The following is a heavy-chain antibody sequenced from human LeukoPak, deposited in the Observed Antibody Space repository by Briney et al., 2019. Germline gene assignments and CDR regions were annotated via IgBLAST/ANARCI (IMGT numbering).Heavy chain of an antibody. V-gene: IGHV3-7*01. J-gene: IGHJ5*02. CDR3: ARDLGSEVRGIILDIETYNWFDP. Sequence: GGSLRLSCAASGFTFSSYWMSWVRQAPGKGLEWVANIKQDGSEQYYVDSVKGRFTIFRDNAKNSLYLQMNSLRAEDTAVYYCARDLGSEVRGIILDIETYNWFDPWGQGTLVTVSS. CDR2: IKQDGSEQ. CDR1: GFTFSSYW. D-gene: IGHD3-10*01.